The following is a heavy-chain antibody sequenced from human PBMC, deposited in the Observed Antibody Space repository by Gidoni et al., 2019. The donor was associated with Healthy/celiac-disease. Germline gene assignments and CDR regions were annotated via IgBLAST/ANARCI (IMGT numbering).Heavy chain of an antibody. CDR2: INPNSGGT. D-gene: IGHD2-2*02. CDR1: GYTFTGYY. V-gene: IGHV1-2*02. J-gene: IGHJ6*02. CDR3: ARDGYCSSTSCYMGYYYYGMDV. Sequence: QVQLVQSGAEVKKPGASVKVSCKASGYTFTGYYMHWVRQAPGQGLEWMGWINPNSGGTNDAQKFQGRVTMTRDTSISTAYMELSRLRSDDTAVYYCARDGYCSSTSCYMGYYYYGMDVWGQGTTVTVSS.